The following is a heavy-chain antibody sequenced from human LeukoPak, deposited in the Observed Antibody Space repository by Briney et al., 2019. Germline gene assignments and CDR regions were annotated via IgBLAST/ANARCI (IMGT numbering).Heavy chain of an antibody. D-gene: IGHD6-19*01. Sequence: PSETLSLTCAVYGGSFSGYYWSWIRQPPGKGLEWIGEINHSGSTNYNPSLKSRVTISVDTSKNQFSLKLSSVTAADTAVYYCARCQWLPRPNWFDPWGQGTLVTVSS. V-gene: IGHV4-34*01. J-gene: IGHJ5*02. CDR3: ARCQWLPRPNWFDP. CDR2: INHSGST. CDR1: GGSFSGYY.